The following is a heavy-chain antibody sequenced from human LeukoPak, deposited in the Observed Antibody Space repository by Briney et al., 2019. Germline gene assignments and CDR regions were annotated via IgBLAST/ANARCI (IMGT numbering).Heavy chain of an antibody. CDR1: GFTFSSYW. J-gene: IGHJ4*02. Sequence: GGSLRLSCAASGFTFSSYWMHWVRQAPGKGLVWVSRINSDGSSTSYADSEKGRFTISRDNAKNTLYLQMNSLRAEDTAVYYCARDREAGKWLPTGYWGQGTLVTVSS. D-gene: IGHD6-19*01. CDR3: ARDREAGKWLPTGY. CDR2: INSDGSST. V-gene: IGHV3-74*01.